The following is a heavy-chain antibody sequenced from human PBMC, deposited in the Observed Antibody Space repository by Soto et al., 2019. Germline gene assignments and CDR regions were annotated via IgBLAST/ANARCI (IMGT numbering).Heavy chain of an antibody. CDR2: ISGYTGDT. CDR3: ARTRLDCQITSCYGY. J-gene: IGHJ4*02. D-gene: IGHD2-2*01. V-gene: IGHV1-18*01. Sequence: QVQLVQSGAEVKKPGASVKVSCKASGYTFASYGIRWVRQAPGQGLEWVAWISGYTGDTHYGQKLQDRVTLTTNTSPKIVYMELRSLGSGDTAFYYCARTRLDCQITSCYGYWGEGTLVTVSS. CDR1: GYTFASYG.